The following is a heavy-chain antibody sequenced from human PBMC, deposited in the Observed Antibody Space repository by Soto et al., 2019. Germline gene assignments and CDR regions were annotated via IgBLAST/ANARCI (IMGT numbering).Heavy chain of an antibody. CDR2: ISHSGST. D-gene: IGHD3-22*01. CDR3: VCDSSGYPF. V-gene: IGHV4-39*07. J-gene: IGHJ4*02. Sequence: SQTLSLTCSVSGGSISSSSNYWGWIRQPPGEGLEWIGTISHSGSTYYNPSLKSRVTIFADTSKNQFSLKLTSVAADTAAYHRVCDSSGYPFWGQGTLVTVSS. CDR1: GGSISSSSNY.